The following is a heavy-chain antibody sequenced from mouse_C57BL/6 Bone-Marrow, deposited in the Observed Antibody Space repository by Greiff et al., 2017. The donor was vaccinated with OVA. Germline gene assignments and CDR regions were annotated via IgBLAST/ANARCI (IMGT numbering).Heavy chain of an antibody. CDR1: GFTFSDYG. CDR2: ISSGSSTI. CDR3: ARNSGRFAY. Sequence: EVQRVESGGGLVKPGGSLKLSCAASGFTFSDYGMHWVRQAPEKGLEWVAYISSGSSTIYYADTVKGRFTISRDNAKNTLFLQMTSLRSEDTAMYYCARNSGRFAYWGQGTLVTVSA. V-gene: IGHV5-17*01. J-gene: IGHJ3*01. D-gene: IGHD4-1*01.